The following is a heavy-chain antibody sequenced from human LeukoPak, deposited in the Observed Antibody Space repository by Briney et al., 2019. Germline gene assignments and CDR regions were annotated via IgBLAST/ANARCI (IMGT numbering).Heavy chain of an antibody. D-gene: IGHD3-9*01. CDR3: XXXXXXXXLTGYSHSLDY. J-gene: IGHJ4*02. V-gene: IGHV1-2*02. Sequence: SXXXXXXXYMHWVRQAPGQGLEWMGWINPNSGGTNYAQKFQGRVTITRDRSISTAYMELSRLRSDDTAVYYCXXXXXXXXLTGYSHSLDYWGQGTLVTVSS. CDR1: XXXXXXXY. CDR2: INPNSGGT.